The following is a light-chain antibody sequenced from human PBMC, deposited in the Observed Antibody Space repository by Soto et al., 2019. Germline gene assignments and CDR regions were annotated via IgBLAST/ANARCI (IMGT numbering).Light chain of an antibody. Sequence: QSALTQPASVSGSPGQSITISCTGTSSDVGSYNLASWYQQHPGKAPKLIIYEGNKRPSGVSDRFSGSKSGNTASLTISGLEAEDQADYYCCSYAGSSTLIFGRGTQLTVL. V-gene: IGLV2-23*01. CDR1: SSDVGSYNL. CDR3: CSYAGSSTLI. CDR2: EGN. J-gene: IGLJ2*01.